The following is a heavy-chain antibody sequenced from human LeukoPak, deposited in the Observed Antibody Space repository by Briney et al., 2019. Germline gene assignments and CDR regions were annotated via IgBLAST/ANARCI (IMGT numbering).Heavy chain of an antibody. CDR2: INHSGST. V-gene: IGHV4-39*07. CDR3: ARGPKNYYDSSGFFHDAFDI. D-gene: IGHD3-22*01. CDR1: GGSISSSSYY. Sequence: SETLSLTCTVSGGSISSSSYYWGWIRQPPGKGLEWIGEINHSGSTNYNPSLKSRVTISVDTSKNQFSLKLSSVTAADTAVYYCARGPKNYYDSSGFFHDAFDIWGQGTMVTVSS. J-gene: IGHJ3*02.